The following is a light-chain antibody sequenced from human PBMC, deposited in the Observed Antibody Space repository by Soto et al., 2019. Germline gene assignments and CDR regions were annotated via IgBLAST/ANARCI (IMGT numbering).Light chain of an antibody. V-gene: IGKV3-11*01. CDR1: QSLSTY. Sequence: EIVLTQSPATLSLSPGERATLSCRASQSLSTYLAWYQQKPGQAPRLLIYDSSNRSTGIPARFSGSGSGTDFTLTISSREPEDFAVYYCQQRYNWPPPTFGGGTRVEI. CDR3: QQRYNWPPPT. J-gene: IGKJ4*02. CDR2: DSS.